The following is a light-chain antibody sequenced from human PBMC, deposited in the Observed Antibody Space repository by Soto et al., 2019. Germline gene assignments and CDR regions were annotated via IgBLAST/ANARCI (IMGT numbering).Light chain of an antibody. CDR2: DAS. V-gene: IGKV1-33*01. J-gene: IGKJ5*01. Sequence: DIQVTQSASALSASVADRVTITCQASQDIDKFLNWYQQKPGKAPKLLIDDASNLQTGFPSRFSGSGSGTHFILTIGSLQPEDVAIYYCQQYADLPITFGQGTRLEIK. CDR3: QQYADLPIT. CDR1: QDIDKF.